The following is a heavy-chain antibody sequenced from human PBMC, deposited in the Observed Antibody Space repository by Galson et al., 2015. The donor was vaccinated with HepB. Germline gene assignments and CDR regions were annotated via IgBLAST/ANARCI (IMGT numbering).Heavy chain of an antibody. CDR3: ARDRGAAAGTGEGWHFDL. V-gene: IGHV4-59*01. Sequence: ETLSLTCTVSGGSMFNYYWSWVRLPPGKGLEWIGYVYSSGISSRNPSFQSRVTISVDTSKNFFSLRLTSLTAADTAVYFCARDRGAAAGTGEGWHFDLWGRGTMVTVSS. CDR2: VYSSGIS. CDR1: GGSMFNYY. J-gene: IGHJ2*01. D-gene: IGHD1-14*01.